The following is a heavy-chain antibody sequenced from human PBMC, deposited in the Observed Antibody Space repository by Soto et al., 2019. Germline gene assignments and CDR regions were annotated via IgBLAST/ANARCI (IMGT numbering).Heavy chain of an antibody. Sequence: ASVKVSCKASGYTFTSYAMHWVRQAPGQRLEWMGWINAGNGNTKYSQKFQGRVTITRDTSASTAYMELSSLRPEDTAVYYCARFDFWSGSLDYWGQGTLVTVSS. J-gene: IGHJ4*02. CDR2: INAGNGNT. D-gene: IGHD3-3*01. CDR3: ARFDFWSGSLDY. CDR1: GYTFTSYA. V-gene: IGHV1-3*01.